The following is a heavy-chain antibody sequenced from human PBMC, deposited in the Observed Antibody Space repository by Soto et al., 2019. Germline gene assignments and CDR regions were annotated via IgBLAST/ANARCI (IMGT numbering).Heavy chain of an antibody. CDR3: AIEGYVNTAER. CDR1: GGSISAYY. CDR2: ISNSGIT. Sequence: QVLLQESGPGLVKPSGTLSLTCTVSGGSISAYYWSWFRQSPGKTLEWIGYISNSGITNYNPSLRSRATISVDTSKNQLSLFLRTMTAAHTAIYYCAIEGYVNTAERWSQGAQVTVSS. V-gene: IGHV4-59*01. J-gene: IGHJ4*02. D-gene: IGHD2-15*01.